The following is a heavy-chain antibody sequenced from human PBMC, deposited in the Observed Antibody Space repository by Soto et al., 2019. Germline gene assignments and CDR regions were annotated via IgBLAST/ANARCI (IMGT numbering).Heavy chain of an antibody. Sequence: EVQLVESGGGLVQPGGSLRLSCEASGFTFSTFGMHWVRQAPGKGLVWVSRINSDGSSTNYADSVKGRVTISRDNAKNTLYLPLNSLRPEDTAVYYCARDFEYWGQGTLVTVSS. CDR1: GFTFSTFG. J-gene: IGHJ4*02. CDR2: INSDGSST. CDR3: ARDFEY. V-gene: IGHV3-74*01.